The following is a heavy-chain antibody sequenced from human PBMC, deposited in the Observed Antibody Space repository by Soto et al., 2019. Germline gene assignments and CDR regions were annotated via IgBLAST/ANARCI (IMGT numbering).Heavy chain of an antibody. CDR1: GFSLTTRGVG. CDR3: APRPRGYSYHFDY. Sequence: QITLKESGPTLVKPTQTLTLTCTFSGFSLTTRGVGVGWIRQPPGKALEWLALIYWDDDEGYSPSLKSRLTITKDPSKSQGVLTLTNMDPADTATYYCAPRPRGYSYHFDYWGQGTLVTVSS. CDR2: IYWDDDE. D-gene: IGHD5-18*01. J-gene: IGHJ4*02. V-gene: IGHV2-5*02.